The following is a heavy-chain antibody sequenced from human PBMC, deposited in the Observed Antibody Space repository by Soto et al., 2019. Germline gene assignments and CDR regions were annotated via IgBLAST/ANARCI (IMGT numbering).Heavy chain of an antibody. CDR1: GFTFSSYA. Sequence: EVQLLEAGGGLVQPGGSLRLSCAASGFTFSSYAMSWVRQAPGKGLEWVSAISGSGGSTYYADSVKGRFTISRDNSKNALYLQMNSLRAEDTAVYYCAKDVGPITMIVVVGGDFQHWGQGTLVTVSS. D-gene: IGHD3-22*01. V-gene: IGHV3-23*01. J-gene: IGHJ1*01. CDR3: AKDVGPITMIVVVGGDFQH. CDR2: ISGSGGST.